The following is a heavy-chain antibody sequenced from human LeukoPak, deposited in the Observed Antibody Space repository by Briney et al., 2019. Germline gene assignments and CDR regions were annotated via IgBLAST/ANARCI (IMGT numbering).Heavy chain of an antibody. D-gene: IGHD3-3*01. CDR2: IYYSGST. CDR3: ARVWSGYFSTYDAFDI. J-gene: IGHJ3*02. CDR1: GGSISSYY. V-gene: IGHV4-59*01. Sequence: SETLSLTCTVSGGSISSYYWSWIRQPPGKGLEWIGDIYYSGSTNYNPSLKSRVTISVDTSKNQFSLKLSSVTAADTAVYYCARVWSGYFSTYDAFDIWGQGTMVTVSS.